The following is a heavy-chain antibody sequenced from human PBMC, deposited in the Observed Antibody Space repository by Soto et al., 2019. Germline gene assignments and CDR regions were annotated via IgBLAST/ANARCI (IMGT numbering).Heavy chain of an antibody. V-gene: IGHV3-23*01. D-gene: IGHD1-26*01. CDR2: ISGSGGST. J-gene: IGHJ4*02. CDR3: AKGGSSLRPYDYYFDY. Sequence: GGSLRLSCAASGFTFSSYAMSWVRKAPGKGLEWVSAISGSGGSTYYADSVKGRFTISRDNSKNTLYLQMNSLRAEDTAVYYCAKGGSSLRPYDYYFDYWGQGTLVTVSS. CDR1: GFTFSSYA.